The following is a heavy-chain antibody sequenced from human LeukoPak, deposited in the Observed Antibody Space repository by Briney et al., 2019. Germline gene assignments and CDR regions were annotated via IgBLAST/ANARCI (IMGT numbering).Heavy chain of an antibody. Sequence: GGSLRLFCTASGFSFSGHWMHWARQLPGKGLVWVSRISPTGSTTSYADSVKGRFTVSRDNAKNTLYLQVNNLRAEDTAVYYCARGPNSNWSGLDFWGQGTLLTVSS. J-gene: IGHJ4*02. V-gene: IGHV3-74*01. D-gene: IGHD6-6*01. CDR1: GFSFSGHW. CDR3: ARGPNSNWSGLDF. CDR2: ISPTGSTT.